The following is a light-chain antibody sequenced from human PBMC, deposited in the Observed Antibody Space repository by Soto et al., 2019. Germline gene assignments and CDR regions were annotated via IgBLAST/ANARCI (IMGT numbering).Light chain of an antibody. CDR2: AAS. J-gene: IGKJ4*01. CDR1: QSISSY. Sequence: DIQMTQSPSSLSASVGDRVTITCRASQSISSYLNWYQQKPGKAPKLLIYAASTLQSGVPSRFSGSGSGTDFTLTISCLQSEDFATYYCQQYYSYPLTFGGGDQGGYQ. V-gene: IGKV1-39*01. CDR3: QQYYSYPLT.